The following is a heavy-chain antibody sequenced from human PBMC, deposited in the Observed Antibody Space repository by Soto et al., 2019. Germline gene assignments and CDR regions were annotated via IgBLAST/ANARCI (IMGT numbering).Heavy chain of an antibody. Sequence: PSETLSLTCTVSGGSTRSSSYYWGWVRQPPGKGLEWIGSMSYTTTSYYAPTLRSRAVISVDTAKSQFSLRLSSVTAADTAVYYCTRHGRPDITIFGVGAYNLVTWGQGSLVT. V-gene: IGHV4-39*01. J-gene: IGHJ4*02. D-gene: IGHD3-3*01. CDR3: TRHGRPDITIFGVGAYNLVT. CDR1: GGSTRSSSYY. CDR2: MSYTTTS.